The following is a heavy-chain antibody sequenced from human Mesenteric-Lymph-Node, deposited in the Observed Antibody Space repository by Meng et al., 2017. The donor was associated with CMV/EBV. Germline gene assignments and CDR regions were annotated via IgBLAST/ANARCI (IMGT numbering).Heavy chain of an antibody. J-gene: IGHJ4*02. CDR1: GGSITSGGYY. D-gene: IGHD4-17*01. CDR3: ARDRLGYGEFAY. V-gene: IGHV4-31*03. Sequence: CPVSGGSITSGGYYWNWIRQHPGKGLEWIGYIYYSASTYYNPSLKSRVTLSVDASKNHFSPKLSSVTAADTAVYYCARDRLGYGEFAYWGQGTLVTVSS. CDR2: IYYSAST.